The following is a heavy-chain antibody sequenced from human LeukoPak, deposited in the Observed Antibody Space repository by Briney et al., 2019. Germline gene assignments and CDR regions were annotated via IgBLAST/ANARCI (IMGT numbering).Heavy chain of an antibody. CDR3: ARVHGDYRIDY. CDR2: ISSSGSTI. D-gene: IGHD4-17*01. V-gene: IGHV3-48*03. J-gene: IGHJ4*02. Sequence: GGSLRLSCAASGFTFSSYEMNWVRQAPGKGLEWVSYISSSGSTIYYADSVKGRFTISRDNAKNSLYLQMNSLRGEDTAVYYCARVHGDYRIDYWGQGTLVTVSS. CDR1: GFTFSSYE.